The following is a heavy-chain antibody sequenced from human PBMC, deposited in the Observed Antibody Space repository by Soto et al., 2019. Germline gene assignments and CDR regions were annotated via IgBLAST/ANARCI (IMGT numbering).Heavy chain of an antibody. CDR3: AKDDRLLVAFDI. V-gene: IGHV3-23*01. CDR2: ISGSGGST. CDR1: GFTFSSYA. J-gene: IGHJ3*02. Sequence: EVQLLESGGDWVQPGGSLRLSCAASGFTFSSYAMSWVRQAPGKGLEWVSAISGSGGSTYYTDSVKGRFNISRDNSKNTLYLQMNILRAEDTAVYYCAKDDRLLVAFDIWGQGTMVTVSS. D-gene: IGHD5-12*01.